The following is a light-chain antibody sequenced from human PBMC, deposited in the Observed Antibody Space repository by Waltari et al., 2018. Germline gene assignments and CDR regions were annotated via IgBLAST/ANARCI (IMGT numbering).Light chain of an antibody. CDR2: DVT. CDR1: TRDIGYNQL. J-gene: IGLJ2*01. Sequence: QSALTQPASVSASPGQSIATSCTGTTRDIGYNQLVPWYQQNPAKAPKPIIYDVTGRPSGVSDRFSGSKSGNTASLTISGLQAEDEADYYCSSYTSSRTLIFGGGTKVTV. CDR3: SSYTSSRTLI. V-gene: IGLV2-14*02.